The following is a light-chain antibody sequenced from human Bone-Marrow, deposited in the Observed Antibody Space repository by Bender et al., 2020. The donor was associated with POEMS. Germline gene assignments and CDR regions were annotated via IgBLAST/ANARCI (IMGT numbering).Light chain of an antibody. CDR3: QVWDRSSEHVV. CDR2: DDT. Sequence: SYVLTQPPSVSVAPGQTAMIPCGGNNIRSKSVHWYQQKPGQAPVLVVYDDTDRPSGIPERFSGSTSGNAAILTISRVEAGDEADYYCQVWDRSSEHVVFGGGTKLTVL. J-gene: IGLJ2*01. V-gene: IGLV3-21*02. CDR1: NIRSKS.